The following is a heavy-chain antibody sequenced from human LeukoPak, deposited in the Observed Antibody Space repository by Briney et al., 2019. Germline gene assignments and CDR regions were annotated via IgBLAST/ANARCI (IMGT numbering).Heavy chain of an antibody. CDR3: ARQFGLMRSYRHLDH. CDR1: GGSISSYC. CDR2: VYFNGDT. V-gene: IGHV4-59*08. J-gene: IGHJ4*02. Sequence: SETLSLTCNVSGGSISSYCWTWVRQPPGQTLQWIGNVYFNGDTDFNPSLTSRVTISVDTSNNQFSLKLSSVTAADTAVYYCARQFGLMRSYRHLDHWGPGILVTVSA. D-gene: IGHD3/OR15-3a*01.